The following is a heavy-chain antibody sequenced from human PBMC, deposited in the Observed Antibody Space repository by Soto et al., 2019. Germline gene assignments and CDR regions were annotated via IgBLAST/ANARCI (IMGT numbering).Heavy chain of an antibody. CDR2: IWYDGSNK. D-gene: IGHD6-19*01. J-gene: IGHJ4*02. CDR1: GFTFSSYG. V-gene: IGHV3-33*01. Sequence: QVQLVESGGGVVQPGRSLRLSCAASGFTFSSYGMHWVRQAPGKGLEWVAVIWYDGSNKYYADSVKGRFTISRDNSKNTLYLQMNSLRAEDTAVYYCARDRYSSGGYDFDYWGQGTLVTVSS. CDR3: ARDRYSSGGYDFDY.